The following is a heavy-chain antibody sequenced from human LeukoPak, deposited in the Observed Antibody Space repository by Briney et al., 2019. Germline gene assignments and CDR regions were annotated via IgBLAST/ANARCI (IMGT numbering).Heavy chain of an antibody. J-gene: IGHJ4*02. CDR2: IYTSGST. CDR3: ARSSSGYFDY. CDR1: GGSISSYY. V-gene: IGHV4-4*09. D-gene: IGHD6-6*01. Sequence: SETLSLTCTVSGGSISSYYWSWIRQPPGKGLEWIGYIYTSGSTNYNPSLKSRVTISVDTSKDQFSLKLSSVTAADTAVYYCARSSSGYFDYWGQGTLVTVSS.